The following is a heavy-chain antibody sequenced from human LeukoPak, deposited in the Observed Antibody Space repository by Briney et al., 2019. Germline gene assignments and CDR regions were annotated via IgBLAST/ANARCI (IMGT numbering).Heavy chain of an antibody. D-gene: IGHD6-6*01. CDR2: IKQDGSEK. CDR3: ARDGEQLVNESYMDV. CDR1: GFTFSSYW. Sequence: GGSLRLSCAASGFTFSSYWMSWVRQAPGKGLEWVANIKQDGSEKYYVDSVKGRFTISRDNAKNSLYLQMNSLRAEDTAVYYCARDGEQLVNESYMDVWGKGTMVTVSS. J-gene: IGHJ6*03. V-gene: IGHV3-7*01.